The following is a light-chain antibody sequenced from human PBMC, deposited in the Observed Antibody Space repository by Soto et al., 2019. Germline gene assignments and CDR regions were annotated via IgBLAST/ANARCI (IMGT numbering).Light chain of an antibody. CDR3: QQYGSSHGYT. V-gene: IGKV3-20*01. CDR2: GAS. CDR1: QSVSSSY. J-gene: IGKJ2*01. Sequence: EIVLTQSPGTLSLSPGERATLSCRASQSVSSSYLAWYQQKPGQAPRLLIYGASSRATGIPDRFSGSGSGTDFTLTISRLEREDFAVYYCQQYGSSHGYTFGQGTKLEIK.